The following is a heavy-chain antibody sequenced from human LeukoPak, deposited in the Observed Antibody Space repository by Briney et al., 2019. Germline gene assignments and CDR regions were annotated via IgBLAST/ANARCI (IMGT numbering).Heavy chain of an antibody. CDR1: GFTFSTYE. CDR2: ISSSGNTI. CDR3: ARGTMTRYWYFDL. Sequence: PGGSLRLSCAASGFTFSTYEMNWVRQAPGKGLEWVSYISSSGNTIYYADSVKGRFTLSRDNAKNSLFLQMNSLRAEDTAVYYCARGTMTRYWYFDLWGRGTLVTVSS. J-gene: IGHJ2*01. D-gene: IGHD3-22*01. V-gene: IGHV3-48*03.